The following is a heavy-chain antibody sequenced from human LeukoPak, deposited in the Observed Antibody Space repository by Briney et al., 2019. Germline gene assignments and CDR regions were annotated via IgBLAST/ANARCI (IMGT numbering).Heavy chain of an antibody. CDR1: GFTFSSYS. V-gene: IGHV3-21*01. Sequence: PGGSLRLSCAASGFTFSSYSMNWVRQAPGKGLEWVSSISSSSSYIYYADSVKGRFTISRDNAKNSLYLQMNSLRAEDTAVYYCARDPYEIVAKPYYFDYWGQGTLVTVSS. CDR2: ISSSSSYI. CDR3: ARDPYEIVAKPYYFDY. D-gene: IGHD5-12*01. J-gene: IGHJ4*02.